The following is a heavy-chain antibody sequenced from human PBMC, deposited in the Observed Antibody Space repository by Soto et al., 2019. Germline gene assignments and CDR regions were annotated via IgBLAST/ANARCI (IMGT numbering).Heavy chain of an antibody. D-gene: IGHD3-10*01. CDR3: ARHGSGSYYNNWFDP. CDR2: IYYSGST. Sequence: QLQLQESGPGLVKPSETLSLTCTVSDGSISSSSYYWGWIRQPPGKGLEWIGSIYYSGSTYYNPSPKRRVPISVATSKHQFSLRLGSVTAADTAVYYCARHGSGSYYNNWFDPWGQGTLVTVSS. V-gene: IGHV4-39*01. CDR1: DGSISSSSYY. J-gene: IGHJ5*02.